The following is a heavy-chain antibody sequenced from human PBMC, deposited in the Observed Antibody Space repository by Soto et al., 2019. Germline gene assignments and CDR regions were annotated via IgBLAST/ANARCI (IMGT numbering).Heavy chain of an antibody. D-gene: IGHD6-19*01. J-gene: IGHJ4*02. V-gene: IGHV3-73*01. CDR1: GFTFSGSA. CDR2: IRSKANSYAT. Sequence: EVQLVESGGGLVQPGGSLKLSCAASGFTFSGSAMHWVRQASGKGLEWVGRIRSKANSYATAYAASVKGRFTISREDSKNTAYLQMNSLKTEDTAVYYCTSPRIGVAGSDVRRAYWGQGTLVSVSS. CDR3: TSPRIGVAGSDVRRAY.